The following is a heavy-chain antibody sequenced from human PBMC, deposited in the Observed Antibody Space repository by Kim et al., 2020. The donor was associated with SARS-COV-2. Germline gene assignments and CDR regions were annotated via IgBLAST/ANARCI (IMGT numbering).Heavy chain of an antibody. Sequence: SVKVSCKASGGTFSSYAISWVRQAPGQGLEWMGGIIPIFGTANYAQKFQGRVTITADKSTSTAYMELSSLRSEDTAVYYCARDTNDYVWGSYLYGMDVWGQGTTVTVSS. CDR3: ARDTNDYVWGSYLYGMDV. D-gene: IGHD3-16*02. V-gene: IGHV1-69*06. J-gene: IGHJ6*02. CDR2: IIPIFGTA. CDR1: GGTFSSYA.